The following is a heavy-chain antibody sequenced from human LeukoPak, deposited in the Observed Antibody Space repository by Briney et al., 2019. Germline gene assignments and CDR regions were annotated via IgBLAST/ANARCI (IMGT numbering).Heavy chain of an antibody. V-gene: IGHV1-46*01. J-gene: IGHJ4*02. Sequence: ASVTVSCKASGHSFTSYYMHWVRQAPGQGLEWMGIINPSGGSTSYAQKFQGRVTLTRDTSTTTVYMELSSLRSEDTAVYYCARDIPYEVTFGGVTVMGSFVLDYWGQGTLVTVSS. CDR1: GHSFTSYY. CDR3: ARDIPYEVTFGGVTVMGSFVLDY. D-gene: IGHD3-16*02. CDR2: INPSGGST.